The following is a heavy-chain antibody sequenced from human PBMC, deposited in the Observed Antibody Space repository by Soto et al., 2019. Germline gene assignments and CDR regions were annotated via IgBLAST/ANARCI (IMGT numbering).Heavy chain of an antibody. CDR1: GGSISSGGYY. CDR2: IYYSGST. J-gene: IGHJ5*02. Sequence: SETLSLTCTVSGGSISSGGYYWSWIRQHPGKGLEWIGYIYYSGSTYYNPSLKSRVTISVDTSKNQFSLKLSSVTAADTAVYYCARSYDFSGYNWFDPWGQGTLVTVSS. CDR3: ARSYDFSGYNWFDP. D-gene: IGHD3-3*01. V-gene: IGHV4-31*03.